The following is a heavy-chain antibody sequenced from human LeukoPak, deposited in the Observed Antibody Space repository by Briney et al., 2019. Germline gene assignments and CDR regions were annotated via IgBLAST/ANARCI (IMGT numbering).Heavy chain of an antibody. D-gene: IGHD1-26*01. J-gene: IGHJ4*02. CDR1: GGSVSSGSYY. Sequence: PSETLSLTCTVSGGSVSSGSYYWSWIRQPPGKGLEWIGYIYYSGSTNYNPSLKSRVTISVDTSKNQFSLKLSSVTAADTAVYYCARKGAGFFDYWGQGTLVTVSS. CDR2: IYYSGST. CDR3: ARKGAGFFDY. V-gene: IGHV4-61*01.